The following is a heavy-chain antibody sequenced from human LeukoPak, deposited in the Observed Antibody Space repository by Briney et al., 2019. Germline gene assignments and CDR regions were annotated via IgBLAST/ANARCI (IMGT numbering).Heavy chain of an antibody. Sequence: PGRSLRLSCAASGFTFSSYAMHWVRQAPGKGLEWVAVISYDGSNKYYADSVKGRFTISRDNSKNTLYLQMNSLRAEDTAAYYCARPYCGGDCYTPYYGMDVWGQGTTVTVSS. CDR1: GFTFSSYA. J-gene: IGHJ6*02. CDR3: ARPYCGGDCYTPYYGMDV. D-gene: IGHD2-21*02. V-gene: IGHV3-30-3*01. CDR2: ISYDGSNK.